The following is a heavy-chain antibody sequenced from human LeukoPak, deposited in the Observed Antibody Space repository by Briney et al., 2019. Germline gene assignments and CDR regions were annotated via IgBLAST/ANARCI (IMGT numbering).Heavy chain of an antibody. Sequence: SETLSLTCSVSGGSISSGGYYWSWIRQPPGKGLEWIGEINHSGSTNYNPSLKSRVTISVDTSKNQFSLKLSSVTAADTAVYYCARGPLRYPFYVRAFDIWGQGTMVTVSS. V-gene: IGHV4-34*01. CDR1: GGSISSGGYY. CDR3: ARGPLRYPFYVRAFDI. D-gene: IGHD3-9*01. CDR2: INHSGST. J-gene: IGHJ3*02.